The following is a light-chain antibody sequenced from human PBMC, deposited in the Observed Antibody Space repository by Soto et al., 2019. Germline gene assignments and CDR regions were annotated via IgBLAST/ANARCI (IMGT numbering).Light chain of an antibody. V-gene: IGKV1-5*03. J-gene: IGKJ4*01. CDR2: EAS. CDR3: QQYNYYSALP. CDR1: QSISSW. Sequence: DIQMTQSPSTLSASVGDRVTITCRASQSISSWLAWYQQKPGKAPKLLIYEASTLKSGVPSRFSGSGSETEFTLTISSLQPDDFATYYCQQYNYYSALPFGGGTKVDIK.